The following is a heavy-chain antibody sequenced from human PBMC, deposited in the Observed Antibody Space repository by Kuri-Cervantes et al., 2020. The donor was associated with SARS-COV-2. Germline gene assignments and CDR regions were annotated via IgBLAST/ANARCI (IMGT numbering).Heavy chain of an antibody. Sequence: SETLSLTCAISGDSVSSNSAAWNWIRQSPSRGLEWLERTYYRSKWYNDYAVSVKSRITINPDTSKNQFSLQLNSVTPEDTAVYYCAKRYQDTIFGVVIDYYYMDVWGKGTTVTVSS. D-gene: IGHD3-3*01. V-gene: IGHV6-1*01. CDR2: TYYRSKWYN. CDR3: AKRYQDTIFGVVIDYYYMDV. J-gene: IGHJ6*03. CDR1: GDSVSSNSAA.